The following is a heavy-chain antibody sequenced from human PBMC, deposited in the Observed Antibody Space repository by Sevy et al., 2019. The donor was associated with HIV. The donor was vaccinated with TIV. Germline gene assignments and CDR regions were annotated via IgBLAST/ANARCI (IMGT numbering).Heavy chain of an antibody. D-gene: IGHD3-9*01. CDR3: ASEPHYDILTGYYTLDY. CDR2: FIPISGTA. Sequence: ASVKVSCKASGGTVSSYAISSVRQAPGQGLEWMGRFIPISGTANYAQKFQGRVTITADESTSTVYMDLSRLKSEDSAVYYCASEPHYDILTGYYTLDYWGQGTLVTVSS. V-gene: IGHV1-69*13. CDR1: GGTVSSYA. J-gene: IGHJ4*02.